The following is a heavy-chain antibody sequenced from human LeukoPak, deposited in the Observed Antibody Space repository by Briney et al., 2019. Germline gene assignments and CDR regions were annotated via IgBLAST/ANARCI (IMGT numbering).Heavy chain of an antibody. V-gene: IGHV3-23*01. J-gene: IGHJ4*02. CDR3: ATRHYYDSSGYYYEALHHDIFDY. CDR2: ISGSGGST. CDR1: GFTFSSYA. D-gene: IGHD3-22*01. Sequence: QPGGSLRLSCAASGFTFSSYAMSWVRQAPGKGLEWVSAISGSGGSTYYADSVKGRFTISRDNSKNTLYLQMNSLRAEDTAVYYCATRHYYDSSGYYYEALHHDIFDYWGQGTLVTVSS.